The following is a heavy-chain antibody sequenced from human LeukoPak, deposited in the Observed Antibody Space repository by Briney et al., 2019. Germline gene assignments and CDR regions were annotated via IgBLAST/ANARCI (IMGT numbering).Heavy chain of an antibody. J-gene: IGHJ4*02. V-gene: IGHV4-34*01. CDR3: ARAGYCSGGSCSSLSDSDYGEYDY. D-gene: IGHD2-15*01. CDR2: INHSGST. CDR1: GGSFSGYY. Sequence: PSETLSLTCAVYGGSFSGYYWSWIRQPPGKGLEWIGEINHSGSTNYNPSLKSRVTISVDTSKNQFSLKLSSVTAADTAVYLCARAGYCSGGSCSSLSDSDYGEYDYGGRGPLVPASS.